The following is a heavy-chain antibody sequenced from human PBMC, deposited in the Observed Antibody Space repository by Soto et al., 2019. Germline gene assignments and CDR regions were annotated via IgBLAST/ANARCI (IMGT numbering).Heavy chain of an antibody. CDR3: ATSRDSSSPYYFDY. Sequence: ASVKVSCKVSGYTLTELSMHWVRQAPGKGLEWMGGFDPEDGETIYAQKFQGRVTMTEETSTDTAYMELSSLRSEDKAVYYCATSRDSSSPYYFDYWGQGTLVTVSS. CDR1: GYTLTELS. J-gene: IGHJ4*02. D-gene: IGHD6-6*01. CDR2: FDPEDGET. V-gene: IGHV1-24*01.